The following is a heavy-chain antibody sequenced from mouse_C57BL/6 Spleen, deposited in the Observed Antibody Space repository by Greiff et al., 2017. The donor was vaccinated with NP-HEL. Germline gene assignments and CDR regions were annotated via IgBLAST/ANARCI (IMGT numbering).Heavy chain of an antibody. V-gene: IGHV3-6*01. Sequence: EVKLQESGPGLVKPSQSLSLTCSVTGYSITSGYYWNWIRQFPGNKLEWMGYISYDGSNNYNPSLKNRISITRDTSKNQFFLKLNSVTTEDTATYYCARKSLYYGSSPYAMDYWGQGTSVTVSS. D-gene: IGHD1-1*01. CDR3: ARKSLYYGSSPYAMDY. CDR2: ISYDGSN. J-gene: IGHJ4*01. CDR1: GYSITSGYY.